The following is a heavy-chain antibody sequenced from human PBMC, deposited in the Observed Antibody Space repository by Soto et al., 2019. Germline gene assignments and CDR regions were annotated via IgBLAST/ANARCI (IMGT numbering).Heavy chain of an antibody. J-gene: IGHJ6*02. CDR3: ARDSNGCNQPYYYYGMDV. Sequence: QVQLVQSGAEVKKPGSSVKVSCKASGGTFSSYAISWVRQAPGQGLEWMGGIIPIFGTANYAQKFQGRVTITADESTSTAYMELSSLRSEDTAVYYCARDSNGCNQPYYYYGMDVWGQGPTVTVSS. CDR2: IIPIFGTA. CDR1: GGTFSSYA. V-gene: IGHV1-69*01. D-gene: IGHD1-1*01.